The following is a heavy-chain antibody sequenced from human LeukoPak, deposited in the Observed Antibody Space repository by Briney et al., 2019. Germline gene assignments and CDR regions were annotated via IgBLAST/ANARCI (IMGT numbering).Heavy chain of an antibody. V-gene: IGHV3-43*01. Sequence: GGSLRLSCAASGFTFSSYSMNWVRQAPGKGLEWVSLISWDGSSTYYADSVKGRFTISRDNSKNSLFLQMNSLRTEDTALYYCAKDMGAPRGREFDYWGQGTLVTVSS. D-gene: IGHD3-16*01. CDR2: ISWDGSST. J-gene: IGHJ4*02. CDR3: AKDMGAPRGREFDY. CDR1: GFTFSSYS.